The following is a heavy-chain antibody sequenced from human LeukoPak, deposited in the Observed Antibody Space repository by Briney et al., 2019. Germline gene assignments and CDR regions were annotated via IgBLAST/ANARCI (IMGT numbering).Heavy chain of an antibody. CDR3: ARDPAHYLRYGYFDY. CDR2: ISWNSGSI. Sequence: GGSLRLSCAASGFTFDDYAMHWVRQAPGKGLEWVSGISWNSGSIGYADSVKGRFTTSRDNAKNSLYLQMNSLRAEDSALYYCARDPAHYLRYGYFDYWGQGTLVTVSS. J-gene: IGHJ4*02. V-gene: IGHV3-9*01. D-gene: IGHD4-17*01. CDR1: GFTFDDYA.